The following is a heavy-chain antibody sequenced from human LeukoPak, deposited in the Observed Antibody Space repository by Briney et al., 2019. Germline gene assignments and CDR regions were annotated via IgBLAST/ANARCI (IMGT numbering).Heavy chain of an antibody. D-gene: IGHD6-6*01. J-gene: IGHJ4*02. CDR2: IYINGYT. Sequence: SQTLSLTCTVSGGSISSRSYFWSWIRQPAGKGLEWIGRIYINGYTNYNPSLKGRLTISLDTSKNQFSLDLRSVTAADTAVYYCARSSSLYYFDSWGQGTLVTVSS. CDR3: ARSSSLYYFDS. CDR1: GGSISSRSYF. V-gene: IGHV4-61*02.